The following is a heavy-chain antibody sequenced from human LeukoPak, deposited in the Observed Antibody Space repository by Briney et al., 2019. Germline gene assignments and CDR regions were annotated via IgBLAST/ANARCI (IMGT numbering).Heavy chain of an antibody. CDR1: GYTFNNYG. Sequence: ASVKVSCKASGYTFNNYGISWVRQAPGQGLEWVGWVSSYNGDTNYAQRFQGRVTMSTDTSTSTAYMELRSLRSEDTAVYYCASLAAAGTLPYWGQGTLVIVSS. J-gene: IGHJ4*02. D-gene: IGHD6-13*01. V-gene: IGHV1-18*01. CDR2: VSSYNGDT. CDR3: ASLAAAGTLPY.